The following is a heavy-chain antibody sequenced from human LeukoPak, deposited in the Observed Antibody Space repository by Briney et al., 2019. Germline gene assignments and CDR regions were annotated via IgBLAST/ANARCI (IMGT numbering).Heavy chain of an antibody. CDR3: ASQYGGYVPLGY. CDR1: GGSISSSSYY. Sequence: SETLSLTCTVSGGSISSSSYYWGWIRQPPGKGLEWIGSIYYSGSTYYNPSLKSRVTISVDTSKNQFSLKLSSVTAADTAVYYCASQYGGYVPLGYWGRGTLVTVSS. CDR2: IYYSGST. D-gene: IGHD4-17*01. J-gene: IGHJ4*02. V-gene: IGHV4-39*01.